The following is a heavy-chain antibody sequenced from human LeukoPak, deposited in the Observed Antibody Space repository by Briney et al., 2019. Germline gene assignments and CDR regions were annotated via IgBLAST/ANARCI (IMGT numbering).Heavy chain of an antibody. CDR1: GYTLNELS. V-gene: IGHV1-24*01. Sequence: ASVKVSCKVSGYTLNELSIHWVRQPPGTGLEWMGGFDIDDGDTIYEQKFPGRVTMTVDTSTDTAYMELSSLRSEDTAVYYCATSYYYGSGSYYQEAFDIWGQGTMVTVSS. CDR3: ATSYYYGSGSYYQEAFDI. J-gene: IGHJ3*02. CDR2: FDIDDGDT. D-gene: IGHD3-10*01.